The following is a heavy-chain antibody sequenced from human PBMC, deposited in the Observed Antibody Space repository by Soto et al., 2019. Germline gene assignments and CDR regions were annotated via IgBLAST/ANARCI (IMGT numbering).Heavy chain of an antibody. Sequence: EVQLVESGGGLVRPGGSLRLSCAASGSTVSRNYMYWVRQAPGKGLEWVSVIYSGGNTYYADSVKGRFTISRDDSKNTLSLQMNSLRAEDTAVYYCVGYYYDGRDYWGQGTLVTVSS. CDR2: IYSGGNT. D-gene: IGHD3-22*01. CDR3: VGYYYDGRDY. J-gene: IGHJ4*02. V-gene: IGHV3-66*01. CDR1: GSTVSRNY.